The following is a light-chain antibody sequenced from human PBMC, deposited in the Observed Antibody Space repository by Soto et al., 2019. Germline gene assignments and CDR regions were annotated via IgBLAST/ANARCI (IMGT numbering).Light chain of an antibody. CDR1: QSVSSN. Sequence: EIVMTESPATLSVSAGEIATVSCRASQSVSSNLAWYQQKPGQAPRLLIYGASTRATGIPARFSGSGSGTEFTLTISSLQSEHFAVYYCQQYNNWPRTFAQGTKVDIK. J-gene: IGKJ1*01. CDR2: GAS. V-gene: IGKV3-15*01. CDR3: QQYNNWPRT.